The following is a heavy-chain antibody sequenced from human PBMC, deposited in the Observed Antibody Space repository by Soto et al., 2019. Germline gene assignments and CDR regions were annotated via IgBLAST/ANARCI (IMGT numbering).Heavy chain of an antibody. Sequence: GGSLRLSCAASGFTFSSYGMHWVRQAPGKGLEWVAVIWYDGSNKYYADSVKGRFTISRDNSKNTLYLQMNSLRAEDTAVYYCARDWDSEDTILPRAFDIWGQGTMVTVSS. J-gene: IGHJ3*02. CDR2: IWYDGSNK. V-gene: IGHV3-33*01. CDR1: GFTFSSYG. CDR3: ARDWDSEDTILPRAFDI. D-gene: IGHD3-9*01.